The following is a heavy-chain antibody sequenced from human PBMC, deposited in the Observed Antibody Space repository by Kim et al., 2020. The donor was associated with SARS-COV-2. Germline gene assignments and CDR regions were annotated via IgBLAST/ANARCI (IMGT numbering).Heavy chain of an antibody. V-gene: IGHV5-51*01. J-gene: IGHJ4*02. Sequence: GESLKISCQGSGYNFTNYWIAWVRQMPGKGLEWMGIIYPGDSDTRYSPSFQGQVSISADKSTSTAYLQWSSLKASDSAMYFCARHRNRRDPFDYWGQGTLVTVSS. CDR3: ARHRNRRDPFDY. CDR2: IYPGDSDT. CDR1: GYNFTNYW.